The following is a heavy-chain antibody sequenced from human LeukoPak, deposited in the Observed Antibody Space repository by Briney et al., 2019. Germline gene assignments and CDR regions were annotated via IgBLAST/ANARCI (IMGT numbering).Heavy chain of an antibody. V-gene: IGHV1-46*01. Sequence: ASVKVSCKASGYTFTSYYMHWVRQAPGQGLEWMGIINPSGGSTSYAQKFQGRVTMTGDTSTSTVYMELSSLRSEDTAVYYCATPAGMDLYYFDYWGQGTLVTVSS. CDR2: INPSGGST. D-gene: IGHD6-13*01. CDR3: ATPAGMDLYYFDY. CDR1: GYTFTSYY. J-gene: IGHJ4*02.